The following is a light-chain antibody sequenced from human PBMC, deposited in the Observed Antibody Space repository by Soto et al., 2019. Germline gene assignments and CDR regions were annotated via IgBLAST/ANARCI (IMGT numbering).Light chain of an antibody. Sequence: DIQMTQSPSTLSASVGDRVTITCRASQSISSWLAWYQQKPGKAPKLLIYDASSLESGVQSRFSGSGSGTEFTLTIRSLQPDDFATYYCQQYNSYRITFGQGTRLEIK. CDR2: DAS. J-gene: IGKJ5*01. V-gene: IGKV1-5*01. CDR3: QQYNSYRIT. CDR1: QSISSW.